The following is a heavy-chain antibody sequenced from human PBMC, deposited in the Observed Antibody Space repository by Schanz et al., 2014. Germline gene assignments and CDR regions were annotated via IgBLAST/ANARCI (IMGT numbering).Heavy chain of an antibody. J-gene: IGHJ4*02. CDR3: AKQIHYDILTVTRN. CDR1: GFTLSSYA. D-gene: IGHD3-9*01. V-gene: IGHV3-30-3*01. Sequence: VQLVESGGGFVQPGGSLRLSCAAYGFTLSSYAMHWVRQAPGKGLEWVAVISYDGSNKYYADSVEGRFTISRDNSRNTLYLQMNSLRAEDTAVYYCAKQIHYDILTVTRNWGQGTLVTVSS. CDR2: ISYDGSNK.